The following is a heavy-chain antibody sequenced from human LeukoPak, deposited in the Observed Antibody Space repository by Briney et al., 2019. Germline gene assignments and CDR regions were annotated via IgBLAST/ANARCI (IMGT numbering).Heavy chain of an antibody. D-gene: IGHD6-13*01. V-gene: IGHV3-30*18. CDR3: AKDEYSSSWYLRVYYYYGMDV. Sequence: GGSLRLSCAASGFTFSSYGMPWVRQAPGKGLEWVAVISYDGSNKYYADSVKGRFTISRDNSKNTLYLQMNSLRAEDTAVYYRAKDEYSSSWYLRVYYYYGMDVWGQGTTVTVSS. CDR2: ISYDGSNK. CDR1: GFTFSSYG. J-gene: IGHJ6*02.